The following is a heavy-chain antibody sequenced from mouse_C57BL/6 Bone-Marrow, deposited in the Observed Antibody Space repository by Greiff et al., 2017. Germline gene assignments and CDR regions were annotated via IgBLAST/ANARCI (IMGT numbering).Heavy chain of an antibody. CDR2: ISYDGSN. CDR3: ASSYYGSSYDYFDY. D-gene: IGHD1-1*01. Sequence: DVQLQESGPGLVKPSQSLSLTCSVTGYSITSGYYWNWIRQFPGNKLEWMGYISYDGSNNYNPSLKNRISITRDTSKNQFFLKLNSVTTEDTATYYCASSYYGSSYDYFDYWGQGTTLTVSS. V-gene: IGHV3-6*01. J-gene: IGHJ2*01. CDR1: GYSITSGYY.